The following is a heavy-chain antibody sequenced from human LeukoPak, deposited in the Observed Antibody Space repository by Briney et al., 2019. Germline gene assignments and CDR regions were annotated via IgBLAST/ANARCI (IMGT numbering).Heavy chain of an antibody. CDR2: IYPGDSDT. CDR1: GYTFTSYW. Sequence: GESLKISCKGSGYTFTSYWIGWVRQMPGKGLEWMGIIYPGDSDTRYSPSFQGQVTISADKSIGTAYLQWSSLKASDTAIYYCARRPRRDWFFDLWGRGTLVTVSS. CDR3: ARRPRRDWFFDL. V-gene: IGHV5-51*01. J-gene: IGHJ2*01.